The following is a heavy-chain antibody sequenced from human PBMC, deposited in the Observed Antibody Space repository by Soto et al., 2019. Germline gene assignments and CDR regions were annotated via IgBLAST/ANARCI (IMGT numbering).Heavy chain of an antibody. Sequence: QVQLQQGGAGLLKPSETLSLTCAVSGGSFNANYWSWVRQPPGKGLEWVGEIYHNGATNYNPSLKSRLTISVDTSKSQFSLRLSSVTAADTAVYFCASARWDYWGQGTLVTVSS. CDR1: GGSFNANY. CDR2: IYHNGAT. J-gene: IGHJ4*02. CDR3: ASARWDY. V-gene: IGHV4-34*01.